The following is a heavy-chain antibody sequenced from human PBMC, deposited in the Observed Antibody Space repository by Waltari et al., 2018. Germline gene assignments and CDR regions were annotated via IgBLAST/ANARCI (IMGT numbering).Heavy chain of an antibody. D-gene: IGHD3-3*01. CDR1: GFTFSSYG. J-gene: IGHJ5*02. Sequence: VQLVESGGGVVQPGGSLRLSCAASGFTFSSYGMHWVRQAPGKGLEWVALILYDVSNKYYADSVKCLFTISRDNSKNTLYLQMNSLRAEDTAVYYCATLPYDFWSARNWFDPWGQGTLVTVSS. CDR2: ILYDVSNK. CDR3: ATLPYDFWSARNWFDP. V-gene: IGHV3-30*02.